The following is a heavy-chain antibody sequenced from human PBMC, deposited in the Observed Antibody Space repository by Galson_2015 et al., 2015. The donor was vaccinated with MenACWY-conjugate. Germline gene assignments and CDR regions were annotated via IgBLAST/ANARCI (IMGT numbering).Heavy chain of an antibody. CDR1: GFILSDYW. CDR3: ARDGDYDGRDFDF. V-gene: IGHV3-7*03. Sequence: SLRLSCAASGFILSDYWMGWVRQAPGKGLEWVANIKQDGSEKYYVDSMKGRFTISRDNAKNSLYLQMNSLRAEDTAVYYCARDGDYDGRDFDFWGQGTLVTVSS. D-gene: IGHD4-23*01. CDR2: IKQDGSEK. J-gene: IGHJ4*02.